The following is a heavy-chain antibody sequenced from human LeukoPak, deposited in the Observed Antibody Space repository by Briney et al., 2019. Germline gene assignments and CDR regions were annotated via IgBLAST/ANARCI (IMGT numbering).Heavy chain of an antibody. Sequence: SETLSLTCTVSGGSITSYYWNWIRQPPGKGLEWIGYIHYSGSTDYNPSLKSRVTISVDTSKNQFSLNLRSVTAADTAVYYCARDKVPGDYWGQGTLVTVS. J-gene: IGHJ4*02. CDR3: ARDKVPGDY. CDR1: GGSITSYY. V-gene: IGHV4-59*01. CDR2: IHYSGST.